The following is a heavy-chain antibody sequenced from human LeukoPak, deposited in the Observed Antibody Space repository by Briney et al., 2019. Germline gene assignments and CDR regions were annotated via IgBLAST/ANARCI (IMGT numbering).Heavy chain of an antibody. D-gene: IGHD3-9*01. J-gene: IGHJ4*02. Sequence: PGGSLRLSCAASGFIFSDYGMHWVRQAPGKGLEWVAFIRFEESNKYYADSVKGRLTVSRDNSKNTLYLQMNSLRAEDTAVYYCATLRYFDWLSIDYWGQGTLVTVSS. CDR2: IRFEESNK. CDR1: GFIFSDYG. V-gene: IGHV3-30*02. CDR3: ATLRYFDWLSIDY.